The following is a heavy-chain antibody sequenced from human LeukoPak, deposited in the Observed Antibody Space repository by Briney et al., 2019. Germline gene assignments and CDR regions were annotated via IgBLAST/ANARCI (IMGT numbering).Heavy chain of an antibody. V-gene: IGHV3-21*01. Sequence: GGSLRLSCAASGFTFSSYSMNWLRQAPGKGLEWVSSISSSSSYIYYADSVKGRFTISRDNAKNSLYLQMNSLRAEDTAVYYCAREVAAAAYYFDYWGQGTLVTVSS. CDR2: ISSSSSYI. CDR1: GFTFSSYS. CDR3: AREVAAAAYYFDY. J-gene: IGHJ4*02. D-gene: IGHD6-13*01.